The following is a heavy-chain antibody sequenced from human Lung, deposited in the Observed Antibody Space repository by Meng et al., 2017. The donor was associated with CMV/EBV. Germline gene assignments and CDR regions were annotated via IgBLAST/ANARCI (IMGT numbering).Heavy chain of an antibody. Sequence: SETLSLXCTVPGGSISSYYWSWIRQPPGKGLEWIGYIYYSGSTNYNPSLKSRVTISVDTSKNQFSLKLSSVTAADTAVYYCARDLGYCSSTSCYYYYGMDVSGQRTTVTVSS. CDR2: IYYSGST. D-gene: IGHD2-2*01. CDR3: ARDLGYCSSTSCYYYYGMDV. V-gene: IGHV4-59*01. CDR1: GGSISSYY. J-gene: IGHJ6*01.